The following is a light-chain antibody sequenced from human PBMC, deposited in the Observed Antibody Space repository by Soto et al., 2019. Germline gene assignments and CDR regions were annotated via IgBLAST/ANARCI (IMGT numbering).Light chain of an antibody. Sequence: QSVLTQPPSVSGAPGQRVTISCTGTSSNIGAGFDVQWYQQLPGTAPRLLIYANRNRPSGVPDRFSGSKSGTSASLAITGLQAEDEADYYCQSYDTSLSGSVFGGGTQVTVL. CDR2: ANR. CDR3: QSYDTSLSGSV. J-gene: IGLJ3*02. V-gene: IGLV1-40*01. CDR1: SSNIGAGFD.